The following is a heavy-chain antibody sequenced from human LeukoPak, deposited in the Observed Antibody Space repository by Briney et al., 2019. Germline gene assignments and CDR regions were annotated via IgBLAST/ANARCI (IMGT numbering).Heavy chain of an antibody. CDR2: ISYDGSNK. D-gene: IGHD2-15*01. CDR3: ARGAYIVVVVAAFDY. CDR1: GFTFSSYA. Sequence: GGSLRLSCAASGFTFSSYAMHWVRQAPGKGLEWVAVISYDGSNKYYADSVKGRFTISRDNSKNTLYLQMNSLRAEDTAVYYCARGAYIVVVVAAFDYWGRGTLVTVSS. J-gene: IGHJ4*02. V-gene: IGHV3-30*04.